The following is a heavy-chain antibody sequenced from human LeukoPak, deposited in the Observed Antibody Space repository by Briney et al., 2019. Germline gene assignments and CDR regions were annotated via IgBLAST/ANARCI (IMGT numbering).Heavy chain of an antibody. Sequence: SETLSLTCTVSGGSISTYYWSWIRQPPGRGLEWIGYIYYSGSTNYNPSLKRRVTSSVDTSKNQFSLELSSVTAADTAVYYCARGQTGGYVDYFDYWGRGTLVTVSS. D-gene: IGHD5-12*01. CDR2: IYYSGST. CDR1: GGSISTYY. V-gene: IGHV4-59*01. J-gene: IGHJ4*02. CDR3: ARGQTGGYVDYFDY.